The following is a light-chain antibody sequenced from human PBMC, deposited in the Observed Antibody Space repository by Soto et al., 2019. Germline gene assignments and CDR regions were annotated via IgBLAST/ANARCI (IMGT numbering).Light chain of an antibody. CDR1: QDIRKY. CDR2: DVA. V-gene: IGKV1-33*01. Sequence: DIQMTQSPSSLSASVGDRVTITCQASQDIRKYLHWYQQKPGKAPKLLIYDVANLETGVPPRFSGSGSGTDFTFTISSLQPEDIATYYCQQYDSLPITFGQGTRLDIK. CDR3: QQYDSLPIT. J-gene: IGKJ5*01.